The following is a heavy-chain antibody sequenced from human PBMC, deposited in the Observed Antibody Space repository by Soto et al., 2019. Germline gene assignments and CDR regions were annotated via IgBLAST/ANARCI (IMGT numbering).Heavy chain of an antibody. CDR2: IDRDGGSP. CDR1: GFTFSGHY. CDR3: ARGRYYGMDV. V-gene: IGHV3-74*01. Sequence: EVQLVEFGGGLVQPGGSLRLSCAASGFTFSGHYMHWVRQAPGKGLVWVSGIDRDGGSPSYAGSVKGRFTMSRDNAKNTLYLQMNSLRAEDTAVYYCARGRYYGMDVWGQGTTVTVSS. J-gene: IGHJ6*02.